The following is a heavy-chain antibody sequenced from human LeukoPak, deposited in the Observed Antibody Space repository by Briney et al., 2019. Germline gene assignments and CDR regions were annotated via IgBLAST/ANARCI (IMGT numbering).Heavy chain of an antibody. D-gene: IGHD3-10*01. CDR1: GGSISSSSYY. CDR2: IYYSGST. CDR3: ARAVHGGGEVSRLLWFGGDAFDI. Sequence: PSETLSLTCTVSGGSISSSSYYWGWIRQPPGKGLEWIGSIYYSGSTYYNPSLKSRVTISVDTSKNQFSLKLSSVTAADTAVYYCARAVHGGGEVSRLLWFGGDAFDIWGQGTMVTVSS. V-gene: IGHV4-39*07. J-gene: IGHJ3*02.